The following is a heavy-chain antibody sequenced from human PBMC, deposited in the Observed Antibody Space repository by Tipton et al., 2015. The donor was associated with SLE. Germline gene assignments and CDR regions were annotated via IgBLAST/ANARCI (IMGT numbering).Heavy chain of an antibody. CDR3: ASGNIGEAY. Sequence: SLRLSCAASGFTFSSYWLTWVRQAPGKGLEWVASIKQDGSEKYYVDSVKGRFTISRDNAKNSLYLQMNSLRAEDTAVYYCASGNIGEAYWGQGTLVTVSS. D-gene: IGHD2/OR15-2a*01. V-gene: IGHV3-7*01. CDR1: GFTFSSYW. J-gene: IGHJ4*02. CDR2: IKQDGSEK.